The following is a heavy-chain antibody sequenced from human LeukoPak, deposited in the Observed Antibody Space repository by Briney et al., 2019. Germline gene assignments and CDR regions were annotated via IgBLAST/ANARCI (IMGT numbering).Heavy chain of an antibody. D-gene: IGHD3-10*01. J-gene: IGHJ6*03. Sequence: SETLSLTCTVSGGSISSSSYYWGWIRQPPGKGLEWIGSIYYSGSTYYNPSLKSRVTISVDTSKNQFSLKLSSVTAADTAVYYCARQRSYGSGSYLVYYYYMDVWGKGTTVTVSS. CDR3: ARQRSYGSGSYLVYYYYMDV. CDR1: GGSISSSSYY. V-gene: IGHV4-39*01. CDR2: IYYSGST.